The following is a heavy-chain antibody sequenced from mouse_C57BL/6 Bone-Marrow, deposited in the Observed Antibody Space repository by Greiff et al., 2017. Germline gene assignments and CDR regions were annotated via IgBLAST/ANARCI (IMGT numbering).Heavy chain of an antibody. Sequence: QVQLQQPGAELVRPGSSVKLSCKASGYTFTSYWMDWVKQRPGQGLEWIGNIYPSDSETHYQQKFKDKATLTVDKSSSTAYMQLSSLTSEVSAVYYCAGAGDYDVGAWFAYWGQGTLVTVSA. CDR3: AGAGDYDVGAWFAY. V-gene: IGHV1-61*01. J-gene: IGHJ3*01. CDR2: IYPSDSET. CDR1: GYTFTSYW. D-gene: IGHD2-4*01.